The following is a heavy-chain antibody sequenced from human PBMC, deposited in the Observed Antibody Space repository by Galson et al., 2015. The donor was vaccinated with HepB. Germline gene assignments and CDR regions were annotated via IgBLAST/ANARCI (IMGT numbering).Heavy chain of an antibody. CDR1: GFTFSSHA. CDR3: AKTYFDTSGYYTKHFDF. V-gene: IGHV3-23*01. Sequence: SLRLSCAASGFTFSSHAMSWVRQAPGKGLEWVSGITGSAAGTYYADSVRGRFTISRDNSKNTLYLQMNTLSPEDTAVYYCAKTYFDTSGYYTKHFDFWGQGTLVTVSS. CDR2: ITGSAAGT. D-gene: IGHD3-22*01. J-gene: IGHJ4*02.